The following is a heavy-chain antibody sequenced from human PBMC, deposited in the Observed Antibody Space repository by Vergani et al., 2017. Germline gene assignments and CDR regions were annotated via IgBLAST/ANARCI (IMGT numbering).Heavy chain of an antibody. CDR1: GITFKNAW. J-gene: IGHJ4*02. CDR2: IRSKNDGGTA. D-gene: IGHD2-2*02. Sequence: QLQESGGGLIKPGGSLRLSCVVSGITFKNAWINWVRQAPGKGLEWIGRIRSKNDGGTADYAAPLKGRFTISRDDSKDSAFLLVNNLKTEDTAVYFCYTDYHDYWGQGTLVTVSS. CDR3: YTDYHDY. V-gene: IGHV3-15*01.